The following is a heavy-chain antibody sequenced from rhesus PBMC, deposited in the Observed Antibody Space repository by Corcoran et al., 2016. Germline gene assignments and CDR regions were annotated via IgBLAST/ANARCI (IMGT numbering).Heavy chain of an antibody. V-gene: IGHV4S10*01. CDR2: IYGSSTST. CDR3: ARDLYYYSGSLDS. D-gene: IGHD3-16*01. Sequence: QVQLQESGPGVVKPSETLSLTCAVSGGSISESYRWSWNRQPPGKGREWIGYIYGSSTSTNYNPSLKSRVTISNDTSKNQFSLKLSSVTAADTAVYYCARDLYYYSGSLDSWGQGVVVTVSS. J-gene: IGHJ6*01. CDR1: GGSISESYR.